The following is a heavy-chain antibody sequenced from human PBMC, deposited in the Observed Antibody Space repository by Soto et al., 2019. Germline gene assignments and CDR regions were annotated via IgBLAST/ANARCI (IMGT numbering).Heavy chain of an antibody. CDR1: GFTFRLST. CDR3: ARDRGYDAHDYYYNAMDV. V-gene: IGHV3-21*01. CDR2: FRGFSPYT. J-gene: IGHJ6*02. Sequence: EVQLVESGGGLAKPGGSLGLSLISFGFTFRLSTLNWVGQVLGMGRGGVQGFRGFSPYTFYAESVKGRFTISRDNAKNSLYLQMNSLRAEDTAVYYCARDRGYDAHDYYYNAMDVWGQGTTVTVSS. D-gene: IGHD3-10*01.